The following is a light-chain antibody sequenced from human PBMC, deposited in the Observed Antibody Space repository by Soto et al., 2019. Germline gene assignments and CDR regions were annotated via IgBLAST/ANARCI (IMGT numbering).Light chain of an antibody. CDR2: AAS. J-gene: IGKJ1*01. CDR3: QPGYSVPWT. Sequence: DIQMTQTPSSLSASVGDRVTITCRASRTISSDINWYQQKPGQAPKFLIYAASSLQSGVPSRFRGSESGTDFTPTINSLQPEDSANDYCQPGYSVPWTFGQGTKVEV. V-gene: IGKV1-39*01. CDR1: RTISSD.